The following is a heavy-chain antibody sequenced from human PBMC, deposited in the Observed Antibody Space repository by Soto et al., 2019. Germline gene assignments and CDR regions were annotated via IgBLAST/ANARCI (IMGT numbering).Heavy chain of an antibody. V-gene: IGHV3-53*01. CDR2: IYSNGFT. Sequence: EVHLVESGGGLIQPGGSQRLSCAVSGFTVTSNYMSWVRQAPGKGLEWVSVIYSNGFTNYADSVKGRFTVSRDKSKNTRYLQMNSLRAEDTAVYYCASERSTLSYYYHGMDVWGQGTTVSVSS. CDR1: GFTVTSNY. D-gene: IGHD2-2*01. J-gene: IGHJ6*02. CDR3: ASERSTLSYYYHGMDV.